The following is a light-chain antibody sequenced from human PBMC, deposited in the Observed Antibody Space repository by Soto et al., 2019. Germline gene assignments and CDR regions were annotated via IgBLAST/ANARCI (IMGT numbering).Light chain of an antibody. CDR2: AAS. CDR1: QSISNH. V-gene: IGKV1-39*01. CDR3: QQSYSSPPT. Sequence: DIQMTQSPSSLSASVEDRVIITCRASQSISNHLNWYQQKPGKAPKLLIFAASSLQSGIPSRFSGSRSGPAFTLTISSLQAEDFATYYCQQSYSSPPTFGRGTKVDIK. J-gene: IGKJ1*01.